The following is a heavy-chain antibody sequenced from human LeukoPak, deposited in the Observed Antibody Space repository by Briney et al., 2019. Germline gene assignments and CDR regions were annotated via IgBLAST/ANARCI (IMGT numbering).Heavy chain of an antibody. V-gene: IGHV3-30-3*01. D-gene: IGHD2/OR15-2a*01. CDR2: ISYDGSNK. CDR3: ARRAFSSAYYYYYMDV. CDR1: GFTFSSYA. Sequence: HPGGSLRLSCAASGFTFSSYAMHWVRQAPGKGLEWVAVISYDGSNKYYADSVKGRFTISRDNSKNTLYLQMNSLRAEDTAVYYCARRAFSSAYYYYYMDVWGKGTTVTVSS. J-gene: IGHJ6*03.